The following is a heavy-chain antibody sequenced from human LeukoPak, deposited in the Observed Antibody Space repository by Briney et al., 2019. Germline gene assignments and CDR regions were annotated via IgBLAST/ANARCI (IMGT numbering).Heavy chain of an antibody. CDR3: ARDLYDSSGYHLPTGDY. Sequence: ASVKVSCKASGYTFTSYAMHWVRQAPGQRLEWMGWINAGNGNTKYSQKFQGRVTITRDTSTSTVYMELSSLRSEDTAVYYCARDLYDSSGYHLPTGDYWGQGTLVTVSS. CDR1: GYTFTSYA. J-gene: IGHJ4*02. V-gene: IGHV1-3*01. D-gene: IGHD3-22*01. CDR2: INAGNGNT.